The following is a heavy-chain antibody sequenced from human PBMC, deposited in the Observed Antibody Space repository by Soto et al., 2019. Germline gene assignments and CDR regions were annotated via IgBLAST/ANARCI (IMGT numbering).Heavy chain of an antibody. CDR2: ISYDGSNK. CDR1: GFTFSSYG. D-gene: IGHD2-2*01. CDR3: AKNGDVVVPAAMTGMDV. J-gene: IGHJ6*02. V-gene: IGHV3-30*18. Sequence: QVQLVESGGGVVQPGRSLRLSCAASGFTFSSYGMHWVRQAPGKGLEWVAVISYDGSNKYYADSVKGRFTISRDNSKNTLYLQMNSLRAEDTAVYYCAKNGDVVVPAAMTGMDVWDQGTTVTVSS.